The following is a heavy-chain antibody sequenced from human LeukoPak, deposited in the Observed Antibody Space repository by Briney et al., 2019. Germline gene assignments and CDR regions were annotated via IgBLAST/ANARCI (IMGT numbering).Heavy chain of an antibody. CDR1: GVSISSGGYY. CDR2: IYYSGSP. J-gene: IGHJ4*02. V-gene: IGHV4-31*03. D-gene: IGHD3-3*01. Sequence: PSETLSLTCTVSGVSISSGGYYWSWIRQHPGKGLEWIGYIYYSGSPYYHPSLKSRVTISVDTSKNQFSLKLSSVTAADTAVYYCARALKYDFWSGYYSYYFDYWGQGTLVTVSS. CDR3: ARALKYDFWSGYYSYYFDY.